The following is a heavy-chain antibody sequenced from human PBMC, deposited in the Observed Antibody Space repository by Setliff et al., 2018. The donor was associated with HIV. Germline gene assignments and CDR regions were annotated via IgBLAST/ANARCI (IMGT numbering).Heavy chain of an antibody. CDR2: VNADNGNT. J-gene: IGHJ4*02. CDR1: AFTFNIYA. Sequence: ASGKVSCKASAFTFNIYAIHWVRQAPGQRLEWMGWVNADNGNTKYSQKFQGRVTITRDTSASTAYMELSGLRPEDTAVYYCASPTAIPHWGQGTLVTVSS. D-gene: IGHD2-21*02. V-gene: IGHV1-3*01. CDR3: ASPTAIPH.